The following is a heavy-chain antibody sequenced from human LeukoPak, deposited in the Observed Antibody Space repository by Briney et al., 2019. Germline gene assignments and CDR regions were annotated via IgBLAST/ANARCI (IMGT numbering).Heavy chain of an antibody. J-gene: IGHJ4*02. V-gene: IGHV3-48*04. CDR3: ARDGGYCSSTSCQSFDY. D-gene: IGHD2-2*01. CDR2: ISSSSSTI. Sequence: GGSLRLSCAASGFTFSSYSMKWVRQAPGKGLEWVSYISSSSSTIYYADSVKGRFTISRDNAKNSLYLQMNSLRAEDTAVYYCARDGGYCSSTSCQSFDYWGQGTLVTVSS. CDR1: GFTFSSYS.